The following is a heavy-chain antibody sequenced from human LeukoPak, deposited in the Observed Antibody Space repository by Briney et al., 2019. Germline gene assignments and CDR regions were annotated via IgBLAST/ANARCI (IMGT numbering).Heavy chain of an antibody. Sequence: GGSLRLSCAASGFTFSSYGMHWVRQAPGKGLEWVAFIRYDGSDKYYADSVKGRFTISRDNSKNTLYLQMNSLRAEITAVYYCAKGLPPIVATITSDYWGQGTLVTVSS. CDR2: IRYDGSDK. J-gene: IGHJ4*02. CDR3: AKGLPPIVATITSDY. D-gene: IGHD5-12*01. CDR1: GFTFSSYG. V-gene: IGHV3-30*02.